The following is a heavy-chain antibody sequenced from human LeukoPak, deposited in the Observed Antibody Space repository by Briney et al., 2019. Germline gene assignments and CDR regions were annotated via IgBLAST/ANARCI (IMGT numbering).Heavy chain of an antibody. CDR2: VYYSGST. Sequence: SETLSLTCTVSGGSIRSYYWSWIRQPPGKGLEWIGSVYYSGSTYYSPSLRGRVTISVDTSNNQFSLNLSSVTAADTAVYYCARYISSGLNYWGQGTLVTVSS. CDR1: GGSIRSYY. V-gene: IGHV4-59*08. D-gene: IGHD6-19*01. J-gene: IGHJ4*02. CDR3: ARYISSGLNY.